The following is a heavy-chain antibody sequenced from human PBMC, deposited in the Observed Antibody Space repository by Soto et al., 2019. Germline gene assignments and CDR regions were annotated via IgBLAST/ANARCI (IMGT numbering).Heavy chain of an antibody. CDR3: ARAPSWYTFDY. CDR1: GYTFTSYA. J-gene: IGHJ4*02. D-gene: IGHD6-13*01. CDR2: INAGNGNT. V-gene: IGHV1-3*01. Sequence: ASLKVSCKASGYTFTSYAMHWVRQAPGQRLEWMGWINAGNGNTKYSQKFQGRVTITRDTSASTAYMELSSLRSEDTAVYYCARAPSWYTFDYWGQGTLVTVSS.